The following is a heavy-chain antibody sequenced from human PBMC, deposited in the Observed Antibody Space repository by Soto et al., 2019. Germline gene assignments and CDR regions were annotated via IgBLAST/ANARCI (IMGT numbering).Heavy chain of an antibody. J-gene: IGHJ4*02. CDR1: GFTVSSNY. Sequence: EVQLVETGGGLIQPGGSLRLSCAASGFTVSSNYMSWVRQAPGKGLEWVSVIYSGGSTYYADSVKGRFTISRDNSKNTLYLQMNSLRAEDTAVYYCARDAVDTAMAPSDYWGQGTLVTVSS. V-gene: IGHV3-53*02. CDR3: ARDAVDTAMAPSDY. CDR2: IYSGGST. D-gene: IGHD5-18*01.